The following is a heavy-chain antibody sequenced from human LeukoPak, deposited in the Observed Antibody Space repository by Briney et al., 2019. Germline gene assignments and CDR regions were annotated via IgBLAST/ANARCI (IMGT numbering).Heavy chain of an antibody. CDR1: GFTFSSYA. CDR3: ASLGDIVVVPAAAYMDV. J-gene: IGHJ6*03. D-gene: IGHD2-2*01. CDR2: ISYDGSNK. V-gene: IGHV3-30-3*01. Sequence: GGSLRLSCAASGFTFSSYAMHWVRQAPGKGLEWVAVISYDGSNKYYADSVKGRFTISRDNSKNTLYLQMNSLRAEDTAVYYCASLGDIVVVPAAAYMDVWGKGTTVTVSS.